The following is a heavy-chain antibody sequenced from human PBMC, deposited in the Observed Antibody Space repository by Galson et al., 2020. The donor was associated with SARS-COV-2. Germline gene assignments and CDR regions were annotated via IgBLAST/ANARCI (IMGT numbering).Heavy chain of an antibody. J-gene: IGHJ6*02. V-gene: IGHV3-9*01. CDR1: GFTFDDYA. D-gene: IGHD3-9*01. CDR3: AKDLKSLLTIGAGMDV. Sequence: GGSLRLSCAASGFTFDDYAIHWVRQAPGKGLEWVSGISWNSGSIGYADSVKGRFTISRDNAKNSLYLQMNSLRAEDTALYYCAKDLKSLLTIGAGMDVGGQGTTVTVSS. CDR2: ISWNSGSI.